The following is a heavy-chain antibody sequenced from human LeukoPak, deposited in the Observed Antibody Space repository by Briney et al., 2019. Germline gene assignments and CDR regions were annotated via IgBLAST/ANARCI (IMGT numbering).Heavy chain of an antibody. J-gene: IGHJ4*02. Sequence: PGGSLRLSCAASGFTFSSYSMNWVRQAPGKGLEWVSSISSSSSYTYYADSVKGRFTISRDNAKNSLYLQMNSLRAEDTAVYYCASEGYSYGDRFDYWGQGTLVTVSS. CDR3: ASEGYSYGDRFDY. V-gene: IGHV3-21*01. CDR2: ISSSSSYT. D-gene: IGHD5-18*01. CDR1: GFTFSSYS.